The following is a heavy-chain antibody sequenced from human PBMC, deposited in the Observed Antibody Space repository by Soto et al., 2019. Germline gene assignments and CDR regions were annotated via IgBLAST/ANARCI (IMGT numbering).Heavy chain of an antibody. CDR3: ARSKRPGIAAALYYYGMDV. CDR1: GYTFTGYY. CDR2: INPNSGGT. J-gene: IGHJ6*02. Sequence: VKVSCKASGYTFTGYYMHWVRQAPGQGLEWMGWINPNSGGTNYAQKFQGGVTMTRDTSISTAYMELSRLRSDDTAVYYCARSKRPGIAAALYYYGMDVWGQGTTVTVSS. D-gene: IGHD6-13*01. V-gene: IGHV1-2*02.